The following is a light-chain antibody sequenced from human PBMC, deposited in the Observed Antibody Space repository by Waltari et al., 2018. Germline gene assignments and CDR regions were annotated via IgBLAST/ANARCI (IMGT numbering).Light chain of an antibody. CDR3: APWDDSLNGVL. CDR1: NSNIGNNI. J-gene: IGLJ3*02. V-gene: IGLV1-44*01. CDR2: DNN. Sequence: QSVLIQPPSVSGTPGQTVTISCSGTNSNIGNNIVSWYQRFPGMAPSLLIYDNNKRASGVPARFSGSKSGTSASLAISGLQSEDEADYYCAPWDDSLNGVLFGGGTTLTVL.